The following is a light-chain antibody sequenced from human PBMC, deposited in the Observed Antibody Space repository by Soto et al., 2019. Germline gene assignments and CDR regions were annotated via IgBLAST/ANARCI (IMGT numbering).Light chain of an antibody. J-gene: IGLJ2*01. CDR2: AGS. V-gene: IGLV2-23*01. Sequence: QSALTQPASVSGSPGQSITISCTGIGSDVGNYNPVSWYQQHPGKAPKLIVYAGSMRPSGVSNRFSGANSGNTASLTISGLQAEDEADYYCFSYAGDVVFGGGTKLTVL. CDR1: GSDVGNYNP. CDR3: FSYAGDVV.